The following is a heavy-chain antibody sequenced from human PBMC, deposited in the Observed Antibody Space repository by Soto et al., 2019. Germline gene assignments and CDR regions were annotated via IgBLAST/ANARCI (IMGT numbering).Heavy chain of an antibody. Sequence: SETLSLTCTVSGGSVSSGRYYWSWIRQPPGKGLEWIGYIYYSGSTNYNPSLKSRVTISVDTSKNQFSLKLSSVTAADTAVYYCARVVLGNWFDPWGQGTLVTVSS. CDR3: ARVVLGNWFDP. CDR2: IYYSGST. D-gene: IGHD3-10*02. J-gene: IGHJ5*02. V-gene: IGHV4-61*01. CDR1: GGSVSSGRYY.